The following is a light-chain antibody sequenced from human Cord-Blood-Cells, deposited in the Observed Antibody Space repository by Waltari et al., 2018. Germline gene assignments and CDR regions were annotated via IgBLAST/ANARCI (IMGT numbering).Light chain of an antibody. CDR3: QQYNSYST. J-gene: IGKJ2*01. V-gene: IGKV1-5*03. CDR2: KAS. CDR1: QSISSW. Sequence: DIQMTQSPSTLSASVGXXXXITCRASQSISSWLAWYQQKPGKAPKLLIYKASSLESGVPSRFSGSGSGTEFTLTISSLQPDDFATYYCQQYNSYSTFGQGTKLEIK.